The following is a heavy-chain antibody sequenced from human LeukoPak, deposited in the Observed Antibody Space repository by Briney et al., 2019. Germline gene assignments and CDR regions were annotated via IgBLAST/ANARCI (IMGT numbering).Heavy chain of an antibody. CDR2: IFDGKTI. V-gene: IGHV4-34*12. Sequence: KTSETLSLTCAVYGESLNYYYWSWVRQSPGKGLEWIGDIFDGKTINYNPSLKSRVTISAATSSQQFSLNLKSVTAADTAVYFCASGAWAARLNSWAQGALVIVSS. CDR1: GESLNYYY. D-gene: IGHD4-23*01. CDR3: ASGAWAARLNS. J-gene: IGHJ4*02.